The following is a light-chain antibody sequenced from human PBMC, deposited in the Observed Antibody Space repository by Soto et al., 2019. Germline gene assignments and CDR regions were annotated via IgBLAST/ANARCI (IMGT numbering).Light chain of an antibody. CDR3: QQTLSFPPT. V-gene: IGKV1-12*01. CDR2: TGS. J-gene: IGKJ1*01. CDR1: QAIDSW. Sequence: DIQMTQSPSSVSASVGDRVTITCRASQAIDSWLAWYQQKPGEAPKLLIFTGSLLHSGVPPRFSGSGSGTEVTLTISSLQPEHFATYYCQQTLSFPPTFGQGTKV.